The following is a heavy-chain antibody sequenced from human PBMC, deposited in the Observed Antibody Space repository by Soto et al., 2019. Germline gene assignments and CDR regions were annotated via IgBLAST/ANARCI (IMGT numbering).Heavy chain of an antibody. J-gene: IGHJ6*02. Sequence: QVQLVESGGGVVQPGRSLRLSCAASGFTFSSYGMHWVRQAPGKGLEWVAVIWYDGSNKYYADSVKGRFTISRDNSKNTLYLQMNSLRAEDTAVYYCASAMWGSNGMDVWGQGTTVTVSS. CDR3: ASAMWGSNGMDV. CDR2: IWYDGSNK. D-gene: IGHD3-16*01. CDR1: GFTFSSYG. V-gene: IGHV3-33*01.